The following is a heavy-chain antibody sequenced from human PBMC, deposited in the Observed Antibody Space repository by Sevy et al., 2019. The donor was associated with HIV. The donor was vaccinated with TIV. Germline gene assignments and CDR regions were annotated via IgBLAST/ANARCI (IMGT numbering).Heavy chain of an antibody. CDR1: GFTSNSYA. J-gene: IGHJ4*02. CDR3: ARDRATSATGTFFDY. D-gene: IGHD3-9*01. Sequence: GGSLRLSCAASGFTSNSYAMSWVRQPPGRGLEWVSTLSDSGVSTYYADSVKGRFTISRDNSKNILYLQMNSLRAEDTAVYYCARDRATSATGTFFDYWGQGTLVTVSS. V-gene: IGHV3-23*01. CDR2: LSDSGVST.